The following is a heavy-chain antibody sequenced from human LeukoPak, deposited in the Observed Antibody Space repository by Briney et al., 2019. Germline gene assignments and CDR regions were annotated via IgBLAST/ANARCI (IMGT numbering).Heavy chain of an antibody. Sequence: PGGSLRLSCAASEFTFSSHAMIWVRQAPGKGLEWVSSITSTSSDIFYTDSVKGRFTISRDNSENTLDLQMSSLRAEDTAVYYCVKELKIGAAGTVGFDFWGQGTMVTVSS. CDR2: ITSTSSDI. V-gene: IGHV3-21*04. CDR3: VKELKIGAAGTVGFDF. J-gene: IGHJ3*01. CDR1: EFTFSSHA. D-gene: IGHD6-13*01.